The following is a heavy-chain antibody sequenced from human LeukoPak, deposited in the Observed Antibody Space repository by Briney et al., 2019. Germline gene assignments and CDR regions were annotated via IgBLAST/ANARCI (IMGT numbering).Heavy chain of an antibody. CDR1: GGSFSGYY. CDR2: INHSGST. V-gene: IGHV4-34*01. J-gene: IGHJ4*02. D-gene: IGHD6-13*01. Sequence: SETLSLTCAVYGGSFSGYYWSWIRQPPGKGLEWIGEINHSGSTNYNPSLKSRVTISVDTSKNQFSLKLSSVTAADTAVYYCARGSPGGAAGTYYFDYWGQGTLVTVSS. CDR3: ARGSPGGAAGTYYFDY.